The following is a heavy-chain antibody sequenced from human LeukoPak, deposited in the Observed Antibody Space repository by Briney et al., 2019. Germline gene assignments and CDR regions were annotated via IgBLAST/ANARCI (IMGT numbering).Heavy chain of an antibody. CDR2: IYYSGST. D-gene: IGHD3-10*01. V-gene: IGHV4-39*07. CDR3: ARRDGRIIMVRGVITAAQPFDY. J-gene: IGHJ4*02. Sequence: SETLSLTCTVSGGSISSSSYYWGWIRQPPGTGLEWIGSIYYSGSTYYNPSLKSRVSISVDTSKNQFSLKLPSVTAADTAVYYCARRDGRIIMVRGVITAAQPFDYWGQGTLVTVSS. CDR1: GGSISSSSYY.